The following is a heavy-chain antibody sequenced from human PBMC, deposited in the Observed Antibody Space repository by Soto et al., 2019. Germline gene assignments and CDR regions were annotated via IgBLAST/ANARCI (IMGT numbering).Heavy chain of an antibody. CDR3: ARVVSGWFDP. J-gene: IGHJ5*02. CDR1: GGSITSCDC. V-gene: IGHV4-4*02. D-gene: IGHD1-26*01. Sequence: SETLSLTCAVSGGSITSCDCWTCGRQPPGGGLECIGGISDSGSTNYESCLKGGVTISVYKTKNGVSLKLTSVTAADTAVYYCARVVSGWFDPRAQGNPATVSS. CDR2: ISDSGST.